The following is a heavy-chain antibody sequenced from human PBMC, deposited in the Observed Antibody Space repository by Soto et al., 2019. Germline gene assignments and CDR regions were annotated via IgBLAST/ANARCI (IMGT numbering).Heavy chain of an antibody. J-gene: IGHJ2*01. Sequence: EVQLLESGGDLVQPGGSLRLSCAASGFTLTRNAMIWVRQTPGKGLEWVSGVSNGGDYIFYADSVKGRFTISRDHSKNTLHLQMNSLGADDTALGYWAKDIGPRGTNRGYVALWGRGTRVTAPS. D-gene: IGHD2-8*01. V-gene: IGHV3-23*01. CDR1: GFTLTRNA. CDR2: VSNGGDYI. CDR3: AKDIGPRGTNRGYVAL.